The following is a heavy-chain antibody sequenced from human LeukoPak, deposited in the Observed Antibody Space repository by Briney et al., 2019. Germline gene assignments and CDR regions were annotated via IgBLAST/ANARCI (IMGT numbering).Heavy chain of an antibody. CDR1: GFTFSSYS. CDR3: ASTPGGAFDI. J-gene: IGHJ3*02. Sequence: GGSLRLSCAASGFTFSSYSMNWVRQAPGEGLEWVSYISSSSSTIYYADSVKGRFTISRDNAKNSLYLQMNSLRAEDTAVYYCASTPGGAFDIWGQGTMVTVSS. D-gene: IGHD2-8*02. CDR2: ISSSSSTI. V-gene: IGHV3-48*01.